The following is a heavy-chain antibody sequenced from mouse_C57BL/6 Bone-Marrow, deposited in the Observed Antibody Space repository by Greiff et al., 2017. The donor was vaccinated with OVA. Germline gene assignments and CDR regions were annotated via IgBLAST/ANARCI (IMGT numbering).Heavy chain of an antibody. Sequence: QVQLKQPGAELVKPGASVKLSCKTSGYTFTSYWMHWVKQRPGQGLEWIGMIHPNSGSTNYNEKFKSKATLTVDKSSSTAYMPLSSLTSEDSAVYYCARGGFYYSNYVGWYFDVWGTGTTVTVSS. V-gene: IGHV1-64*01. CDR1: GYTFTSYW. CDR3: ARGGFYYSNYVGWYFDV. CDR2: IHPNSGST. D-gene: IGHD2-5*01. J-gene: IGHJ1*03.